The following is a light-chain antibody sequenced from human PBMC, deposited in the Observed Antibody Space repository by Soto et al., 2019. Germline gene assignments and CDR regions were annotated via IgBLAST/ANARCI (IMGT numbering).Light chain of an antibody. V-gene: IGLV2-14*03. CDR3: DSYTITSTLMI. J-gene: IGLJ2*01. CDR2: DVT. CDR1: PSDIGAYNY. Sequence: QSVLTQPASVSGSPGQSITISCSGTPSDIGAYNYVSWYQHLPGKAPEVIIYDVTNRPSGVSSRFSGSKSGTTASLTISGLQAEDEANYYCDSYTITSTLMIFGGGTKLTVL.